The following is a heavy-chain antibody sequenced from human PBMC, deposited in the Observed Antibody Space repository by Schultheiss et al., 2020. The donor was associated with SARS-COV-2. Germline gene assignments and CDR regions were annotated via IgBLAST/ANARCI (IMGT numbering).Heavy chain of an antibody. CDR1: GFTFSSYA. Sequence: GGSLRLSCAASGFTFSSYAMSWVRQAPGKGLEWVSYISSSGSTIYYADSVKGRFTISRDNAKNSLYLQMNSLRAEDTAVYYCAKDLEVTIFGVVIKAFDYWGQGALVTVSS. CDR2: ISSSGSTI. CDR3: AKDLEVTIFGVVIKAFDY. D-gene: IGHD3-3*01. J-gene: IGHJ4*02. V-gene: IGHV3-48*04.